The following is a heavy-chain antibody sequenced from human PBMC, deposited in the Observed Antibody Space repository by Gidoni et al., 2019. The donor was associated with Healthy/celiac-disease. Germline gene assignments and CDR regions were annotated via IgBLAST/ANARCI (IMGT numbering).Heavy chain of an antibody. CDR1: GFTFSDYY. J-gene: IGHJ6*02. CDR3: ARDKYYYYYGMDV. Sequence: QVQLVESGGGLVKPGGSLRLSCAASGFTFSDYYMSWIRQAPGKGLEWVSDISSSSSYTNYADSVKGRFTISRDNAKNSLYLQMNSLRAEDTAVYYCARDKYYYYYGMDVWGQGTTVTVSS. V-gene: IGHV3-11*05. CDR2: ISSSSSYT.